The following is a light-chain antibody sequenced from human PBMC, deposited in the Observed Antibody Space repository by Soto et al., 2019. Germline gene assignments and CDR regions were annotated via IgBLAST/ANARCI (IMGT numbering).Light chain of an antibody. J-gene: IGLJ1*01. CDR3: YSYAGNFVMV. CDR2: DVN. CDR1: SSYVGGYNY. V-gene: IGLV2-11*01. Sequence: QSVLTQPRSVSGSPGQSVTISCTGTSSYVGGYNYVSWYQQYPGKAPTLVISDVNKRPSGVPDRFSGSKSGNRASLTISGLQAEDEADYYCYSYAGNFVMVFGTGTKVTVL.